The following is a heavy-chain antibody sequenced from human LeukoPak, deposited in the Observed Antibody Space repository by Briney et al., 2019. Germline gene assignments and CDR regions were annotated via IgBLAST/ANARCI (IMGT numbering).Heavy chain of an antibody. CDR2: IHYSGNT. CDR1: GGSISSSSYY. Sequence: SETLSLTCTVSGGSISSSSYYWGWIRQPPGKGLEWIGGIHYSGNTYYNPSLKSRVTISVDTSKNQFSLKLSSVTAADTAVYYCARLGAGPTYYDFWSGYSSFYFDYWGQGTLVTVSS. J-gene: IGHJ4*02. V-gene: IGHV4-39*01. D-gene: IGHD3-3*01. CDR3: ARLGAGPTYYDFWSGYSSFYFDY.